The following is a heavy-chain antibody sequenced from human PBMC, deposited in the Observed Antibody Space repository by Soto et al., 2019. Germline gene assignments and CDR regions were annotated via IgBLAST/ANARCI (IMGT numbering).Heavy chain of an antibody. V-gene: IGHV3-23*01. CDR3: AKVKWTYGSGSEI. D-gene: IGHD4-17*01. Sequence: GGSLRLSCAASGFTFSSFAMSWVRQAPGKGLEWVSGISNSGGSVNYADSVKGRFTISRDNSKNTLSLEMNSLRAEDTALYYCAKVKWTYGSGSEIWGQGTMVTVSS. CDR2: ISNSGGSV. J-gene: IGHJ3*02. CDR1: GFTFSSFA.